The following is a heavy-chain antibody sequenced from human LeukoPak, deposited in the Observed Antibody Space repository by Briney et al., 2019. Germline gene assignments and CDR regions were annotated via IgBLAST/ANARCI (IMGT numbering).Heavy chain of an antibody. J-gene: IGHJ4*02. CDR1: GFTFDDYG. V-gene: IGHV3-20*01. CDR2: INWNGGTT. Sequence: GGSLRLSCAASGFTFDDYGVSWVRQVPGKGLEWVSGINWNGGTTGYADSVKGRFTISRDNAKSSVYLQMNSLRAEDTALYHCARRGTYQLVGSFDYWGQGTLVTVSS. D-gene: IGHD6-13*01. CDR3: ARRGTYQLVGSFDY.